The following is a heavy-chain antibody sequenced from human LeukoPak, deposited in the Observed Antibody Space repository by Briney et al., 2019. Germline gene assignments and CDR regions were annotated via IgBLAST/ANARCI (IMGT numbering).Heavy chain of an antibody. V-gene: IGHV1-24*01. CDR2: FDPEDGET. CDR1: GYTLTELS. J-gene: IGHJ4*02. D-gene: IGHD2-2*01. Sequence: GASVKVSCKVSGYTLTELSMHWVRQAPGKGLEWMGGFDPEDGETIYAQKFQGRVTMTEDTSTDTAYMELSSLRSEDTAVYYCATEDDCSSTSCYSFDYWGQGTLVAVSS. CDR3: ATEDDCSSTSCYSFDY.